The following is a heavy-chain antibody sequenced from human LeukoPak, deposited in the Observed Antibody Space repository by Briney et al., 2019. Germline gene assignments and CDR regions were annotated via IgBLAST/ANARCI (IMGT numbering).Heavy chain of an antibody. CDR2: IYYSGST. CDR1: GGSISSYY. J-gene: IGHJ4*02. V-gene: IGHV4-59*08. Sequence: SETLSLTCAVSGGSISSYYWSWIRQPPGKGLEWIGYIYYSGSTNYNPSLKSRVTISLDTSKNQFSLKLSSVTAADTAVYYCARAVHCSGGSCYFDYWGQGTLVTVSS. D-gene: IGHD2-15*01. CDR3: ARAVHCSGGSCYFDY.